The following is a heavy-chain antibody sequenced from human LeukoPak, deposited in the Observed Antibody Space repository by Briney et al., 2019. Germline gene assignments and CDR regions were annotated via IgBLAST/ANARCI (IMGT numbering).Heavy chain of an antibody. J-gene: IGHJ3*02. D-gene: IGHD6-19*01. CDR1: GYTFSDYL. V-gene: IGHV1-2*02. CDR3: AREGITEAATTNDALDI. CDR2: VNPNSGGT. Sequence: ASVKVSCKASGYTFSDYLIHWVRQAPGQGLEWMGWVNPNSGGTKYAQEFQGRVTMTRDTSISTAYMELSRLRSDDTAVYFCAREGITEAATTNDALDIWGQGTVVTVPS.